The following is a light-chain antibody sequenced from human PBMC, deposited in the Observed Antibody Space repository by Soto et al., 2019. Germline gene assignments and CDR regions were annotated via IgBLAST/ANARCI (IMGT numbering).Light chain of an antibody. CDR1: ALPTKY. Sequence: SYELTQPPSVSVSPGQTAKITCSGDALPTKYAYWYQQKSGQAPVLVISEDIKRSSGIPERFSGSSSGTVATLTINGAQVEDEGDYYCYSTDTTGAQGGVFGGGTKLTVL. CDR3: YSTDTTGAQGGV. J-gene: IGLJ3*02. CDR2: EDI. V-gene: IGLV3-10*01.